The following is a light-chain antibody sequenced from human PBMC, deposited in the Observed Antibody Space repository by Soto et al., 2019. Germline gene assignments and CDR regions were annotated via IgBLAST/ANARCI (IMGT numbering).Light chain of an antibody. CDR2: AAS. J-gene: IGKJ1*01. CDR1: QSISSY. CDR3: KQYNSYWT. V-gene: IGKV1-39*01. Sequence: DIQMTQSPSSLSASVGDRVTITCRASQSISSYLNWYQQKPGKAPKLLIYAASSVQSGVPSRFSGSGSGTDFTISISSLQPDDFANYYCKQYNSYWTFGQGTKVDIK.